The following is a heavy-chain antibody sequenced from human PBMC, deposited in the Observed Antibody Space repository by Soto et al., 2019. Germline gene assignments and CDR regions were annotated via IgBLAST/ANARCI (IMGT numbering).Heavy chain of an antibody. CDR1: GFTFNRHG. D-gene: IGHD3-10*01. V-gene: IGHV3-74*01. CDR3: ARDMRAVPWYGGVSSAFDM. J-gene: IGHJ3*02. Sequence: LRLSCVASGFTFNRHGMHWVRQAPGQGLVWVSRTKTDGSADYADSVKGRFTISRDNAKNTLYLQMNSLRAEDTAVYYCARDMRAVPWYGGVSSAFDMWGQGTMVTVSS. CDR2: TKTDGSA.